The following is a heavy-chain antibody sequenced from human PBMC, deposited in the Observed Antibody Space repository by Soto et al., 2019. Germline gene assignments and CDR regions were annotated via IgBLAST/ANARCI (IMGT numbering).Heavy chain of an antibody. CDR1: GDSVSSNSAA. V-gene: IGHV6-1*01. CDR2: TYYRSKWYN. J-gene: IGHJ4*02. D-gene: IGHD6-6*01. Sequence: TLSLTCAISGDSVSSNSAAWNWIRQSPSRGLEWLGRTYYRSKWYNDYAVSVKSRITINPDTSKNQFSLQLSSVTPEDTAVYYCASIAARSSKLYYFDYWGQGTLVTVSS. CDR3: ASIAARSSKLYYFDY.